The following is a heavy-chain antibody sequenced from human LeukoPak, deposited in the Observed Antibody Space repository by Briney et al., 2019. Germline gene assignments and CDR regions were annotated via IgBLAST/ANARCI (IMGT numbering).Heavy chain of an antibody. Sequence: ASVKVSCKASGGTFSSYAISWVRQAPGQGLEWMGGIIPIFGTANYAQKFQGRVTITADESTSTAYMELSSLRSEDTAVYYCARVPAPGAKRHAFDTWGQGTMVTVSS. J-gene: IGHJ3*02. CDR2: IIPIFGTA. CDR3: ARVPAPGAKRHAFDT. D-gene: IGHD1-26*01. V-gene: IGHV1-69*13. CDR1: GGTFSSYA.